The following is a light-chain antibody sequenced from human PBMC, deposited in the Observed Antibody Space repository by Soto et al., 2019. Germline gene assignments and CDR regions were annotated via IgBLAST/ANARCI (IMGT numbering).Light chain of an antibody. CDR3: QQYYSSPRT. CDR1: QSLLHSNGKTY. J-gene: IGKJ4*01. V-gene: IGKV2D-29*01. CDR2: WAS. Sequence: DIVMTQTPLSVSVTPGQPASISCKSSQSLLHSNGKTYLYWYLQKPGQPPKLLIYWASTRESGVPDRFSGSGSGTDFTLTISSLQAEDVAVYYCQQYYSSPRTFGGGTKVDIK.